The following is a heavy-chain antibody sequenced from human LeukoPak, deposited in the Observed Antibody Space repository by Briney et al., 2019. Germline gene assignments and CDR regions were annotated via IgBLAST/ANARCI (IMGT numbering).Heavy chain of an antibody. V-gene: IGHV1-18*01. J-gene: IGHJ4*02. CDR1: GYTLTSYG. Sequence: ASVKVSCKASGYTLTSYGISWVRQAPGQGLEWMGWISAYNGNTNYAQKLQGRVTMTTDTSTSTAYMELRSLRSDDTAVYYCARDFLPHHSSYGIYWGRGTLVTVSS. D-gene: IGHD5-18*01. CDR3: ARDFLPHHSSYGIY. CDR2: ISAYNGNT.